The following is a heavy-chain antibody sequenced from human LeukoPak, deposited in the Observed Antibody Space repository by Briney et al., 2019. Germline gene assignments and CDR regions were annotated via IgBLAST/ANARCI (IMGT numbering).Heavy chain of an antibody. CDR1: QFTFNGSW. CDR2: MDPTGSQK. Sequence: PGRSLRLSCADSQFTFNGSWMNWVRQAPGKGLEGVTNMDPTGSQKRYVDSVKGRFTIPKDNPGASLYLAMHRLRAEDTAIYYCAIWTSGNYWGQGTLVTVSS. J-gene: IGHJ4*02. V-gene: IGHV3-7*01. CDR3: AIWTSGNY. D-gene: IGHD1-1*01.